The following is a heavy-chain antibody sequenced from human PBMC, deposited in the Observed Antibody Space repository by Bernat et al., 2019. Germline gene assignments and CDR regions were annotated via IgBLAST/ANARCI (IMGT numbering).Heavy chain of an antibody. CDR2: IWYDGSNK. Sequence: QVQLVESGGGVVQPGRSLRLSCAASGFTFSSYGMHWVRQAPGKGLEWVAVIWYDGSNKYYADSVKGQFTISRDNSKNTLYLQMNSLRAEDTAVYYCARDREARVDYWGQGTLVTVSS. J-gene: IGHJ4*02. V-gene: IGHV3-33*08. CDR1: GFTFSSYG. CDR3: ARDREARVDY. D-gene: IGHD1-26*01.